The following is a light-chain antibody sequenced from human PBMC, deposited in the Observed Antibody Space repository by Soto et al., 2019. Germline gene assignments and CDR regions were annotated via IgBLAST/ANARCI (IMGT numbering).Light chain of an antibody. V-gene: IGLV1-51*01. CDR1: NSNVGSNY. J-gene: IGLJ2*01. CDR2: NNN. Sequence: VLTQPPSVSAAPGQKVTISRSGSNSNVGSNYVSWYQHLPGTAPKLLIYNNNQRLSGIRDRFSGSRSGTSATLDITGLQTGDGAVYYCVVWDSSLSAAVFGGGTKVIVL. CDR3: VVWDSSLSAAV.